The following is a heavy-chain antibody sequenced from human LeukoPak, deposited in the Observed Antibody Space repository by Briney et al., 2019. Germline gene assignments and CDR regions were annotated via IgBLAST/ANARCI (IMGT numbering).Heavy chain of an antibody. V-gene: IGHV3-11*01. Sequence: PGGSLRLSCVVSGLSFSDSYMTWIRQTPGMGLESLAYISGSGHDIYYADSVKGRFTISRDNAKNSLYLQMNSLRPEDTALYYCSTGPRSLIYWGHGTLVTVSS. J-gene: IGHJ4*01. CDR3: STGPRSLIY. CDR2: ISGSGHDI. CDR1: GLSFSDSY.